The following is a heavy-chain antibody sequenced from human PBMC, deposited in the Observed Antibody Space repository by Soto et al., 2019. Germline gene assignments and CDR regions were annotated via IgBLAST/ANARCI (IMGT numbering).Heavy chain of an antibody. CDR1: GGSISSSNW. Sequence: QVQLQESGPGLVKPSGTLSLTCAVSGGSISSSNWWSWVRQPPGKGLEWIGEIYHSGSTNYNPSLKSRVTISVVKSKNQFSLKLSSVTAADTAVYYCASSGRGVPAGQGYFDYWGQGTLVTVSS. D-gene: IGHD2-2*01. CDR3: ASSGRGVPAGQGYFDY. J-gene: IGHJ4*02. V-gene: IGHV4-4*02. CDR2: IYHSGST.